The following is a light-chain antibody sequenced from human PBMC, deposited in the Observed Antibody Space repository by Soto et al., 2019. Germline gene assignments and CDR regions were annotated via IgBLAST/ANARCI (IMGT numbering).Light chain of an antibody. V-gene: IGKV1-5*01. CDR2: DVS. CDR3: QPYNNN. CDR1: HSITNW. J-gene: IGKJ2*01. Sequence: DIPMTQSPSTLSASVGDRVTITCRASHSITNWLAWYQQKPGKAPKVLIYDVSTLGSGVPSRFSGSGSGTEFSLTISSLQPDDFATYDFQPYNNNFGQGTQVEIK.